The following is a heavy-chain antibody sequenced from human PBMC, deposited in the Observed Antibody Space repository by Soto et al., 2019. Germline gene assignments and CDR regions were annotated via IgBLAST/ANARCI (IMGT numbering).Heavy chain of an antibody. J-gene: IGHJ5*02. Sequence: QVQLVQAGAEVKKPGSSVKVSCKASGGTFSSYAISWVRQAPGQGLAWMGGIIPIFGTANYAQKCQGRVTITADESTSTAYLELSSLRSEDTSVYYCASQPAPLGGSCYCRFDPWGQGTLVTVSS. CDR2: IIPIFGTA. CDR1: GGTFSSYA. CDR3: ASQPAPLGGSCYCRFDP. D-gene: IGHD2-15*01. V-gene: IGHV1-69*01.